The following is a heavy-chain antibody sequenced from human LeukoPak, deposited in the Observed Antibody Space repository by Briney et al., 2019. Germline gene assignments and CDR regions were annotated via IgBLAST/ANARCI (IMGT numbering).Heavy chain of an antibody. V-gene: IGHV2-5*02. D-gene: IGHD2-15*01. CDR3: AHRVSGGSWGTIWDY. CDR1: GFSLSTSGVG. J-gene: IGHJ4*02. CDR2: IYWGDDK. Sequence: SGPTLVNPTQTLTLTCTFSGFSLSTSGVGVGWIRQPPGKALEWLALIYWGDDKRYSPSLKGRPTITKDTSKNQVVLTMTNMDPVDTATYYCAHRVSGGSWGTIWDYWGQGTLVTVSS.